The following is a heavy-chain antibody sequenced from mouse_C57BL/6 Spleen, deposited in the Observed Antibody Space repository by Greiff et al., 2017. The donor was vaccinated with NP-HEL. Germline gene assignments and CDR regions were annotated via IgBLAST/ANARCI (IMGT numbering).Heavy chain of an antibody. CDR2: INPNNGGT. V-gene: IGHV1-26*01. CDR3: ARRDYGSLYWYFDV. J-gene: IGHJ1*03. Sequence: EVQLQQSGPELVKPGASVKISCKASGYTFTDYYMNWVKQSHGKSLEWIGDINPNNGGTSYNQKFKGKATLTVDKSSSTAYMELRSLTSEDSAVYYCARRDYGSLYWYFDVWGTGTTVTVSS. CDR1: GYTFTDYY. D-gene: IGHD1-1*01.